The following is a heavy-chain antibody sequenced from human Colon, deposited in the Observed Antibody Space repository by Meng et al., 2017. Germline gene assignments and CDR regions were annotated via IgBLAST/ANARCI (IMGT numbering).Heavy chain of an antibody. CDR1: GYTFANYD. CDR2: MNPKSGDT. Sequence: QVQLVQFGAEVKKPGASVKVSCKTSGYTFANYDIKWVRQATGQGLEWMGWMNPKSGDTGYAQRFQGRITMTWDTSISTAYLELSGLTYEDTAIYYCARISERMYRTGDPWGQGTLVTVSS. D-gene: IGHD3/OR15-3a*01. CDR3: ARISERMYRTGDP. J-gene: IGHJ5*01. V-gene: IGHV1-8*01.